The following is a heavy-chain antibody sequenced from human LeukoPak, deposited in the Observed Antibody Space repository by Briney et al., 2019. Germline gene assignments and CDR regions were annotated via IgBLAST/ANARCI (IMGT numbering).Heavy chain of an antibody. CDR1: GFTFSSHA. Sequence: GGSLRLSCAASGFTFSSHAMNWVRQAPGKGLEWISSISTDSLTIKYADFVSGQFTISRDNAEHLLFLQMNSLRAEDTAVYYCARKAQTGSHSGSFDIWGQGTLVTVSS. D-gene: IGHD1-26*01. CDR2: ISTDSLTI. J-gene: IGHJ3*02. CDR3: ARKAQTGSHSGSFDI. V-gene: IGHV3-48*04.